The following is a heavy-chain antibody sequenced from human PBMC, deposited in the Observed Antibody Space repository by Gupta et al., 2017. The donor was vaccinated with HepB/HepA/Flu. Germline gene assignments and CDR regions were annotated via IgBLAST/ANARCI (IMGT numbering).Heavy chain of an antibody. D-gene: IGHD3-10*01. CDR2: INPSGGST. CDR1: GYTFTSYY. V-gene: IGHV1-46*01. J-gene: IGHJ6*03. Sequence: QVQLVQSGAEVKKPGASVKVSCKASGYTFTSYYMHWVRQAPGQGLEWMGIINPSGGSTSYAQKYQGRVTMTRDTSTSTVYMELSSLRAEDKAVYYCARGPTEKGYYYYYYYMDVWGKGTTVTVSS. CDR3: ARGPTEKGYYYYYYYMDV.